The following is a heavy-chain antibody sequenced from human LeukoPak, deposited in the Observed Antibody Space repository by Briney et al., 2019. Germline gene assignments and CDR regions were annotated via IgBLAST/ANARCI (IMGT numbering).Heavy chain of an antibody. D-gene: IGHD4-17*01. CDR2: IYYSGST. CDR3: ARHVGLRLYFDY. J-gene: IGHJ4*02. V-gene: IGHV4-39*01. CDR1: GGSISSSSSY. Sequence: SETLSLTCTVSGGSISSSSSYWGWIRQPPGKGLEWIGSIYYSGSTYYNPSLKSRVTISVDTSKNQFSLKLSSVTAADTAVYYCARHVGLRLYFDYWGQGTLVTVSS.